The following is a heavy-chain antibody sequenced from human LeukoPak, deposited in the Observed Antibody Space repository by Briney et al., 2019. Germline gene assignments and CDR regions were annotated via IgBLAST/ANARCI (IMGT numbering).Heavy chain of an antibody. J-gene: IGHJ4*02. D-gene: IGHD2-2*01. CDR2: ISGSGGST. CDR3: AKAGPLAVVVPAAPFDY. CDR1: GFTFSSYA. Sequence: GGSLRLSCAASGFTFSSYAMSWVRQAPGKGLEWVSAISGSGGSTYYADSVKGRFTISRDNSKNTLYLQMNSLRAEDTAVYYCAKAGPLAVVVPAAPFDYWGQGTLVTVSS. V-gene: IGHV3-23*01.